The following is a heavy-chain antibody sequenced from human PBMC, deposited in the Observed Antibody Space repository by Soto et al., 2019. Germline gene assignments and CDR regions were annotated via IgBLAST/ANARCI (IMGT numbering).Heavy chain of an antibody. Sequence: EVQLLESGGGLVQPGGSLRLSCAASGFTFSSYAMSWVLQAPGKGLEWVSAISGSGGSTYYADSVKGRFTISIDNSKNTLYLQMNSLRAEDTAVYYCAKDWARMGYCSSTSCYWDAFDIWRQGTMVTVSS. D-gene: IGHD2-2*01. CDR1: GFTFSSYA. V-gene: IGHV3-23*01. CDR2: ISGSGGST. J-gene: IGHJ3*02. CDR3: AKDWARMGYCSSTSCYWDAFDI.